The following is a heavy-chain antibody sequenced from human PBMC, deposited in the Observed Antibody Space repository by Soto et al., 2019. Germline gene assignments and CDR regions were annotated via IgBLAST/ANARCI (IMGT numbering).Heavy chain of an antibody. CDR1: GGSISPYY. Sequence: GPGPRPPSETLSLTCIVSGGSISPYYWSWIRQPPGKGLEWIGYIYYSGSTNYNPSLKSRVTISVDTSKNQFSLQLNSVTPEDTAVYYCARLSSSSVYYYGMDVWGQGTTVTVSS. D-gene: IGHD6-6*01. V-gene: IGHV4-59*12. CDR2: IYYSGST. CDR3: ARLSSSSVYYYGMDV. J-gene: IGHJ6*02.